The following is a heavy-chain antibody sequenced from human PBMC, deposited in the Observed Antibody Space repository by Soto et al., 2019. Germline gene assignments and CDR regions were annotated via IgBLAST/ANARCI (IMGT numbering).Heavy chain of an antibody. CDR2: ISAYNGNT. CDR3: ARGAYYDSRGDAFDI. J-gene: IGHJ3*02. Sequence: GASVKVSCKASGYTFTSYGISWVRQAPGQGLEWMGWISAYNGNTNYAQKLQGRVTMTTDTSTSTAYMELRSLRSDDTAVYYCARGAYYDSRGDAFDIWGQGTMVTVSS. D-gene: IGHD3-22*01. CDR1: GYTFTSYG. V-gene: IGHV1-18*01.